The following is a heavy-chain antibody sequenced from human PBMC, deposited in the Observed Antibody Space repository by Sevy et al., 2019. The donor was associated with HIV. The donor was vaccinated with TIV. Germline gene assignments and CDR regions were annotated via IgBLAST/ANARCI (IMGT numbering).Heavy chain of an antibody. Sequence: WGSLRLSCAASGFTFSSYAMSWVRQAPGKGLEWVSAISHSGDGTYYADSVKGRFTISRDNSKNTLYLEMNSLRAEDTAVYYCAKGTLVVPTVIYYYYGMSVWGQGTLVTVSS. CDR3: AKGTLVVPTVIYYYYGMSV. D-gene: IGHD2-2*02. CDR1: GFTFSSYA. V-gene: IGHV3-23*01. J-gene: IGHJ6*02. CDR2: ISHSGDGT.